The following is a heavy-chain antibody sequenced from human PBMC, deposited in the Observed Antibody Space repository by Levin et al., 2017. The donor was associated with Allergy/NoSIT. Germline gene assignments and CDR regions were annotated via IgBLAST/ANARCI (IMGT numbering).Heavy chain of an antibody. CDR1: GYTFTGYY. V-gene: IGHV1-2*02. CDR3: ARGRAGYCSGGSCVGNWFDP. D-gene: IGHD2-15*01. J-gene: IGHJ5*02. CDR2: INPNSGGT. Sequence: ASVKVSCKASGYTFTGYYMHWVRQAPGQGLEWMGWINPNSGGTNYAQKFRGRVTMTRDTSISTAYMELSRLRSDDTAVYYCARGRAGYCSGGSCVGNWFDPWGQGTLATVSS.